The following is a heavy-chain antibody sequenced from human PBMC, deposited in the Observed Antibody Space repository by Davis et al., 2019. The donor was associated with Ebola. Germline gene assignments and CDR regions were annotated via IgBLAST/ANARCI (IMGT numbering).Heavy chain of an antibody. D-gene: IGHD3-22*01. V-gene: IGHV1-69*13. J-gene: IGHJ6*02. CDR2: IIPIFGPA. CDR1: GGTFRSHA. Sequence: AASVKVSCKASGGTFRSHAISWVRQARGQGLEWMGGIIPIFGPANYGQKFQGRVTITADESTSTAYMDLSSLRSEDTAIYYCARGAITLMVVPRDYYYGLDVWGQGTTVTVSS. CDR3: ARGAITLMVVPRDYYYGLDV.